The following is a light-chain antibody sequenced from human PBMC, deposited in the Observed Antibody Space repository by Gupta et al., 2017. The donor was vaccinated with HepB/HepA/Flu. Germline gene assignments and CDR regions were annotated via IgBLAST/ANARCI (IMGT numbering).Light chain of an antibody. J-gene: IGKJ1*01. V-gene: IGKV3-20*01. Sequence: VLTQSPGTLAFSPGERANLSCRASQSFGSSYLAWYQQKASQPPRLLIYGASRRATGIPDRFSGSGFGRNLTLTISRQEQEDFAVYYCQHYGGSLTWTFGQGTKVEI. CDR2: GAS. CDR3: QHYGGSLTWT. CDR1: QSFGSSY.